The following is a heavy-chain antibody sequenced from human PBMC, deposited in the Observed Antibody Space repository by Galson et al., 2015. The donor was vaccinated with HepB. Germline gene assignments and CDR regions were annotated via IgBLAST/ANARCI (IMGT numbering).Heavy chain of an antibody. D-gene: IGHD1-1*01. CDR1: GFTVSTNY. CDR3: ARTGPSLNYFDY. V-gene: IGHV3-66*01. CDR2: VYSGADT. Sequence: SLRLSCAASGFTVSTNYMGWVRQAPGKGLEWVSVVYSGADTYYADSVKGRFTLSRDNSKNTLYLQVNSLRVQDTAVYYCARTGPSLNYFDYWGQGTLVTVSS. J-gene: IGHJ4*02.